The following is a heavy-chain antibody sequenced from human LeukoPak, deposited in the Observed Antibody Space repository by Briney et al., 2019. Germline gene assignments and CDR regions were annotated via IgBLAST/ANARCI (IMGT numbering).Heavy chain of an antibody. CDR1: GFTFSSYW. V-gene: IGHV3-74*01. J-gene: IGHJ4*02. D-gene: IGHD2-2*01. CDR3: ARGYCSSTGCHDYYFDY. Sequence: GGSLRLSCAASGFTFSSYWMHWVRQAPGKGLVWVSRINSDGSSTSYADSVKGRFTLSRDNAKNTLYLQMNSLRAEDTAVYYCARGYCSSTGCHDYYFDYWGQGTLITVSS. CDR2: INSDGSST.